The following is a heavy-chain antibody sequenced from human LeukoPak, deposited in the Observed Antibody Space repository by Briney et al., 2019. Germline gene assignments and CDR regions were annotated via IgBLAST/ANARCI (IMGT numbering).Heavy chain of an antibody. CDR1: GYTFTGYY. V-gene: IGHV1-2*06. CDR3: ARDRSSSSWYSDFDY. J-gene: IGHJ4*02. D-gene: IGHD6-13*01. Sequence: ASVKVSCKASGYTFTGYYMHWVRQAPGQGLEWMGRINPNSGGTNYAQKFQGRVTMTRDTSISTAYMELSRLRSDDTAVYYYARDRSSSSWYSDFDYWGQGTLVTVSS. CDR2: INPNSGGT.